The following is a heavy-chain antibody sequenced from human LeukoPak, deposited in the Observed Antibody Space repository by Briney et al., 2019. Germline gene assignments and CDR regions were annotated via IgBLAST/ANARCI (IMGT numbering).Heavy chain of an antibody. CDR2: INHSGGST. D-gene: IGHD3-22*01. J-gene: IGHJ4*02. CDR3: ARASDSSGYYAPQHHFDY. CDR1: GYTFTSYY. V-gene: IGHV1-46*03. Sequence: ASVKVSCKASGYTFTSYYMHWVRQAPGQGLEWMGIINHSGGSTSYAQKFQGRVTMTRDTSTSTVYMELSSLRYEDTAVYYCARASDSSGYYAPQHHFDYWGQGTLVTVSS.